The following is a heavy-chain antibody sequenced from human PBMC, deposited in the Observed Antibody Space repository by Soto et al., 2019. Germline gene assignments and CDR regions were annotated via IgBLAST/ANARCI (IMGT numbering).Heavy chain of an antibody. D-gene: IGHD3-10*01. Sequence: PGESLKISCKGSGYTFTTSWIGWVRQMPDKGLEWMGIIYPGDSDTRYSPSFQGQVTISADKSISTAYLQWSSLKASDTAMYYCARRQVYFYGSGSPTSGDAFDIWGQGTKVTVSS. J-gene: IGHJ3*02. CDR3: ARRQVYFYGSGSPTSGDAFDI. CDR2: IYPGDSDT. V-gene: IGHV5-51*01. CDR1: GYTFTTSW.